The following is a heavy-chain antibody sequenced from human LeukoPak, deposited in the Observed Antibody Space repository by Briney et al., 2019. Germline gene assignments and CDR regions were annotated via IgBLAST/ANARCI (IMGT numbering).Heavy chain of an antibody. J-gene: IGHJ4*02. CDR2: ISGSGGST. V-gene: IGHV3-23*01. D-gene: IGHD3-10*01. CDR3: AKNLKTIYYGSGSYDY. CDR1: GFTFSSYA. Sequence: PGGSLRLSCAASGFTFSSYAMSWVRQAPGKGLEWVSAISGSGGSTYYADSVKGRFTISRDNSKNTLYLQMNSLRAEDTAVYYCAKNLKTIYYGSGSYDYWGQGTLVTVSS.